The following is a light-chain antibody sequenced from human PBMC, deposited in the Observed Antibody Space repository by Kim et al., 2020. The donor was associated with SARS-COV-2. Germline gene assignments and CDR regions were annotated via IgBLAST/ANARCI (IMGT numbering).Light chain of an antibody. CDR1: KLGDKY. J-gene: IGLJ1*01. CDR2: QDS. CDR3: QAWDSSTFYV. Sequence: SYELTQPPSVSVSPGQTASITCSGDKLGDKYACWYQQKPGQSPVLVIYQDSKRPSGIPERFSGSNSGNTATLTISGTQAMDEADYYCQAWDSSTFYVF. V-gene: IGLV3-1*01.